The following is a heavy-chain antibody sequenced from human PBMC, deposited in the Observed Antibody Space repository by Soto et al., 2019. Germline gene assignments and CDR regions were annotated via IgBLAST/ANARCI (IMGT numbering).Heavy chain of an antibody. J-gene: IGHJ5*02. D-gene: IGHD1-26*01. CDR2: IYYSGST. Sequence: SETLSLTCTVSGGSISSYYWSWIRQPPGKGLVYIGYIYYSGSTNYNPSLKSRVTISVDTSKNQFSLKLSSVTAADTAVYYCARSLYSGSYTNWFDPWGQGTLVTVSS. V-gene: IGHV4-59*01. CDR1: GGSISSYY. CDR3: ARSLYSGSYTNWFDP.